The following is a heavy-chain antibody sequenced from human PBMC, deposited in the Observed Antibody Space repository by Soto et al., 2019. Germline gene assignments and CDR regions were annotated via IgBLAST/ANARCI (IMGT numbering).Heavy chain of an antibody. Sequence: PSETLSLTCTVSGGSIRSYYWSWIRQPPGKGLEWIGYIYHSGDTNYNPSLKSRVTISVDTSENQFSLKLSSVTAADTAVYYCARRYYDSSGYFRFDFWGRGTLVTVSS. CDR2: IYHSGDT. CDR3: ARRYYDSSGYFRFDF. J-gene: IGHJ4*02. V-gene: IGHV4-59*01. CDR1: GGSIRSYY. D-gene: IGHD3-22*01.